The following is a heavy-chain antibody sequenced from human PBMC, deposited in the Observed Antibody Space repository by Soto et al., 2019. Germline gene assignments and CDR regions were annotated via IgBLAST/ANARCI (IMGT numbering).Heavy chain of an antibody. CDR1: GFTFSNYA. D-gene: IGHD3-3*01. CDR2: ISGSGGGT. CDR3: VKVGTYYFWSGYGSAFDI. J-gene: IGHJ3*02. Sequence: EVLLLESGGGLVQPGGSLRLSCAASGFTFSNYAMSWVRQAPGKGLEWVSGISGSGGGTDYADSVKDRFTISRDNSKNTLYLQMNSLRAEDTAVYYCVKVGTYYFWSGYGSAFDIWGQGTMVTVSS. V-gene: IGHV3-23*01.